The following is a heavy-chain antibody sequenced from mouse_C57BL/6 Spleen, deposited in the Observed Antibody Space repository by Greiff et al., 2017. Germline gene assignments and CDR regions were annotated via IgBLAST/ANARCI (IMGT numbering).Heavy chain of an antibody. D-gene: IGHD1-1*01. Sequence: VQLQESGAELVKPGASVKISCKASGYAFSSYWMNWVKQRPGKGLEWIGQIYPGDGDTNYNGKFKGKATLTADESSSTAYMQLSSLTSEDSAVYFCARERFITTVVNYFDYWGQGTTLTVSS. CDR3: ARERFITTVVNYFDY. CDR1: GYAFSSYW. CDR2: IYPGDGDT. J-gene: IGHJ2*01. V-gene: IGHV1-80*01.